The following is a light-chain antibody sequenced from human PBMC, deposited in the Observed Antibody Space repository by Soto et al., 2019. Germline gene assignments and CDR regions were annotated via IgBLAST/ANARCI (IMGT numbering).Light chain of an antibody. CDR1: QSISSW. V-gene: IGKV1-5*01. Sequence: DIQMTQSPSTLSASVGDRVTITCLASQSISSWLAWYQQKPGKAPKLLIYDASSLESGVPSRFSGSGSGTEFTLTISGLQPDDFATYYCQQYNSYPYTFGQGTKLEIK. J-gene: IGKJ2*01. CDR3: QQYNSYPYT. CDR2: DAS.